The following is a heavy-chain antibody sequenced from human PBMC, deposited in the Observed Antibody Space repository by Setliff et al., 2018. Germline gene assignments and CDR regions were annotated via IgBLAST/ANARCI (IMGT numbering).Heavy chain of an antibody. D-gene: IGHD5-12*01. J-gene: IGHJ6*03. CDR1: GYIFSNYW. CDR3: ARLLNGYNSSDYYYMDV. CDR2: VYPGDSDT. V-gene: IGHV5-51*01. Sequence: GESLKISCKASGYIFSNYWIGWVRQMPGKGPEWMGIVYPGDSDTRYSPSFEGQVTISADKSISTAYLQWSSLKASDSAMYYCARLLNGYNSSDYYYMDVWGKGTTVTVSS.